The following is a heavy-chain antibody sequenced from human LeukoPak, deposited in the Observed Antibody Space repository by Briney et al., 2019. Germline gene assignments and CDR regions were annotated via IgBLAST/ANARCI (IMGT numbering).Heavy chain of an antibody. J-gene: IGHJ4*02. CDR1: GFTFSYYG. CDR3: AKEGIYYGSGSPIDY. Sequence: GGSLRLSCAASGFTFSYYGMHWVRQAPGKGLEWVAFIRYDGNDKFYADSVKGRFTISRDNSRNTLYLQMNSLRTDDTALYYCAKEGIYYGSGSPIDYWGQGTLVTVSS. V-gene: IGHV3-30*02. D-gene: IGHD3-10*01. CDR2: IRYDGNDK.